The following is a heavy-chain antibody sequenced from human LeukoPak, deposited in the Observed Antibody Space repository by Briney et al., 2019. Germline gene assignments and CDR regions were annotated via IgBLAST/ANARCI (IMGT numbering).Heavy chain of an antibody. J-gene: IGHJ4*02. D-gene: IGHD3-10*01. CDR1: GGSISSYY. CDR2: IFYSGST. V-gene: IGHV4-59*08. CDR3: ARSPGSGTYSGGY. Sequence: SETLSLTCTVSGGSISSYYWSWIRQPPGKGLEWIGSIFYSGSTNYNPSLRSRVTISIDTSNNQFSLKLSSVTAADTAVYYCARSPGSGTYSGGYWGQGTLVTVSS.